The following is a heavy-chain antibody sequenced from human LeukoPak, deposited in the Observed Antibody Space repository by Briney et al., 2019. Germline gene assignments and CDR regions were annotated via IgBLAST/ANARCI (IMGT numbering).Heavy chain of an antibody. V-gene: IGHV1-24*01. D-gene: IGHD2-21*02. J-gene: IGHJ4*02. CDR3: ATPLARDAPYYFDY. Sequence: ASVKVTCKVSGYTLIELSMYWVRQPPGKGLEWMGGFDLEDGETIYAQKFQGRVTMTDDTYTDTACMELSSLRSEDWAVYYCATPLARDAPYYFDYWGQGTLVTVS. CDR2: FDLEDGET. CDR1: GYTLIELS.